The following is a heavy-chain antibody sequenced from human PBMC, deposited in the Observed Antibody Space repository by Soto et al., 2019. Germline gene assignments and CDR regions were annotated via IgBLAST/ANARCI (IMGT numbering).Heavy chain of an antibody. Sequence: GGSLRLSCAASGFTFNYYNMNWVRQAPGKGLEWVSYLSSRSNTIYYADSVKGRFTISRDNAKNSLYLQMDSLRAEDTAVYYCARANYYDSSGYYPWGQGTLVTVSS. J-gene: IGHJ5*02. V-gene: IGHV3-48*01. CDR1: GFTFNYYN. CDR2: LSSRSNTI. D-gene: IGHD3-22*01. CDR3: ARANYYDSSGYYP.